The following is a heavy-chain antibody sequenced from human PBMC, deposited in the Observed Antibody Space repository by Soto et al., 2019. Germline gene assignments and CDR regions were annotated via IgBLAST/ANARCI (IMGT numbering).Heavy chain of an antibody. J-gene: IGHJ4*02. CDR2: IYYSGST. D-gene: IGHD3-3*01. V-gene: IGHV4-30-4*01. Sequence: SETLSLTCTVSGGSISSGDYYWSWIRQPPGKGLEWIGYIYYSGSTYDNPSLKSRVTISVDTSKNQFSLKLSSVTAADTAVYYCVRGGTYYDFWSGYSPPDYWGQGTLVTVSS. CDR1: GGSISSGDYY. CDR3: VRGGTYYDFWSGYSPPDY.